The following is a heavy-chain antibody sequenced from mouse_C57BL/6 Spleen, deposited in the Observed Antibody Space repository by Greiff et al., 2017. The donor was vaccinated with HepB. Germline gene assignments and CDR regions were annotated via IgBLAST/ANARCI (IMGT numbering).Heavy chain of an antibody. CDR2: IWTGGGT. D-gene: IGHD2-5*01. CDR3: ARNNVDSNFEGYAMDD. Sequence: VKLMESGPGLVAPSQSLSITCTVSGFSLTSYAISWVRQPPGKGLEWLGVIWTGGGTNYNSALKYRLSISKDNSKSQVFLKMNSLQTDDTARYYCARNNVDSNFEGYAMDDWGKGTSVTVSS. V-gene: IGHV2-9-1*01. CDR1: GFSLTSYA. J-gene: IGHJ4*01.